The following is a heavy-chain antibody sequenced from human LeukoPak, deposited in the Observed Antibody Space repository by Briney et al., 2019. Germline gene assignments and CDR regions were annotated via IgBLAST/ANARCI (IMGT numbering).Heavy chain of an antibody. CDR2: IIPILGIA. D-gene: IGHD2-2*01. Sequence: SVKVSCKASGYTFTGYYMHWVRQAPGQGLEWMGRIIPILGIANYAQKFQGRVTITADKSTSTAYMELSSLRSEDTAVYYCARDSFQRGVVVPAASRGYYGMDVWGQGTTVTVSS. V-gene: IGHV1-69*04. CDR1: GYTFTGYY. CDR3: ARDSFQRGVVVPAASRGYYGMDV. J-gene: IGHJ6*02.